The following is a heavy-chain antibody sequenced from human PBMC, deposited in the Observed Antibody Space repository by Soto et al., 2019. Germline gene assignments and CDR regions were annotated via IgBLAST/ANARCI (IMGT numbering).Heavy chain of an antibody. D-gene: IGHD2-15*01. CDR3: ARVPKGYCSGGSCYSRGAVGSDF. CDR1: GCVCISDE. J-gene: IGHJ4*01. CDR2: SSGSGVST. Sequence: PRGGVWDNCVEAGCVCISDEMATVSMVPGMGLGWVSGSSGSGVSTYYADSVKGRFTISRDNSKNTLYLEMNSLKTEDTAVYYCARVPKGYCSGGSCYSRGAVGSDFWLQVTLFIVS. V-gene: IGHV3-23*01.